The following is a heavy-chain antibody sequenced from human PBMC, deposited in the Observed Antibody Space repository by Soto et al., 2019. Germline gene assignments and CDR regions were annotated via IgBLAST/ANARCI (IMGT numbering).Heavy chain of an antibody. CDR2: IYSGGST. CDR1: GFTVSSNY. D-gene: IGHD2-15*01. V-gene: IGHV3-66*01. J-gene: IGHJ4*02. CDR3: RAYCSGGSCYHLALYYFDY. Sequence: PGGSLRLSCAASGFTVSSNYMSWVRQAPGKGLEWVSVIYSGGSTYYADSVKGRFTISRDNSKNTLYLQMNSLRAEDTAVYYCRAYCSGGSCYHLALYYFDYWGQGTLVTVSS.